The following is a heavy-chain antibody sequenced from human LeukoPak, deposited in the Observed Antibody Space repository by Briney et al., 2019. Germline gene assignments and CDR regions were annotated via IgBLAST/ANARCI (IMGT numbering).Heavy chain of an antibody. V-gene: IGHV3-30*07. CDR2: ISYSGE. CDR3: AKRGVVIRVILVGFHKEAYYFDS. D-gene: IGHD3-22*01. Sequence: PGGSLRLSCAASGFTFTDYAFHWVRQAPGKGLEWVTIISYSGESYADSVRGRFAISRDNSKNTVYLQMDSLRAEDTAVYFCAKRGVVIRVILVGFHKEAYYFDSWGQGALVTVSS. J-gene: IGHJ4*02. CDR1: GFTFTDYA.